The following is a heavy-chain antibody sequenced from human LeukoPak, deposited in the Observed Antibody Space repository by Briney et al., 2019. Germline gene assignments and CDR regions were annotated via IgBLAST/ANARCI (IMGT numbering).Heavy chain of an antibody. J-gene: IGHJ5*02. V-gene: IGHV4-30-4*01. CDR2: IYYSGAT. CDR3: ARQAGAAAVNWFDP. D-gene: IGHD6-13*01. CDR1: GGSISSGDSY. Sequence: SETLSLTCSVSGGSISSGDSYWSWIRQPPGKGLEWIGYIYYSGATYYNPSLKSRVTISIDASKNQFSLKLSSVTAADTAVYYCARQAGAAAVNWFDPWGHGTLVTVSS.